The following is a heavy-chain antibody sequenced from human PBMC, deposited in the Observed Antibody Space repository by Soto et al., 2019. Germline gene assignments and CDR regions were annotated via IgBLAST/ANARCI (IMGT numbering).Heavy chain of an antibody. D-gene: IGHD6-13*01. Sequence: GGSLRLSCAASGFTFSSYAMHWVRQAPGKGLEWVAVISYDGSNKYYADSVKGRFTISRDNSKNTLYLQMNSLRAEDTAVYYCAREGRQLVQGYFDYWGQGTLVTVSS. CDR3: AREGRQLVQGYFDY. V-gene: IGHV3-30-3*01. CDR2: ISYDGSNK. CDR1: GFTFSSYA. J-gene: IGHJ4*02.